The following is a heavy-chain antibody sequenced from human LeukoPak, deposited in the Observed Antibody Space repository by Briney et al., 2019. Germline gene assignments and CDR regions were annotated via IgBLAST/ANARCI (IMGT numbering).Heavy chain of an antibody. J-gene: IGHJ6*03. CDR1: GYTFTSYG. CDR3: ARVHRSGEPVVPAANYLYYMDV. CDR2: ISAYNGNT. V-gene: IGHV1-18*01. D-gene: IGHD2-2*01. Sequence: GASVKVSCKASGYTFTSYGISWVRQAPGQGLEWMGWISAYNGNTNYAQKLQGRVTMTTDTSTSTAYMELRSLRSDDTAVYYCARVHRSGEPVVPAANYLYYMDVWGKGTTVTVSS.